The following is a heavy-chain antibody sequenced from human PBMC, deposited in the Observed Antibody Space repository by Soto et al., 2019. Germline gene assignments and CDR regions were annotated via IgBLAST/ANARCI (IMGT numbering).Heavy chain of an antibody. CDR3: ARGPIGDAAMVTNYFDY. J-gene: IGHJ4*02. D-gene: IGHD5-18*01. V-gene: IGHV3-30-3*01. CDR1: GFTFSNYA. CDR2: LSYDGNNI. Sequence: ESGGGVVQPGRSLRLSCAASGFTFSNYAIHWVRQAPGKGLEWVALLSYDGNNIHYADSVKGRFTVSRDNSKNTLFLQMNSLRAEDTALYYCARGPIGDAAMVTNYFDYWGQGTLVTVSS.